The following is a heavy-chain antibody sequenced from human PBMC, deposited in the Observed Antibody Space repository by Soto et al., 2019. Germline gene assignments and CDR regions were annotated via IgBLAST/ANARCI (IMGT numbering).Heavy chain of an antibody. D-gene: IGHD5-12*01. V-gene: IGHV1-69*12. CDR1: GGIFSKYV. Sequence: QVHLVQSGAEVKKPGSSVKLSCKASGGIFSKYVISWARQAPGQGLEWMGGIIPMFDTRNYAQRLQGRLTITADEPTSTAYMELSTLTSEDTAVYYCETSSSKHCLCDTCYENWFDPWGQGTLVTVSS. CDR3: ETSSSKHCLCDTCYENWFDP. J-gene: IGHJ5*02. CDR2: IIPMFDTR.